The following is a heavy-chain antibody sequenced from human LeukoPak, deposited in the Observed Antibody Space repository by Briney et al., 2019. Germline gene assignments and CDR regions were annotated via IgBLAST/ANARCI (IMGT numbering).Heavy chain of an antibody. CDR3: VREICSGDSCYFDY. V-gene: IGHV1-18*04. D-gene: IGHD2-15*01. Sequence: GASVKVSCKASGYTFTGYYMHWVRQAPGQGLEWMGWISVDNGNTKYAQKLQGRVTMTTDTSTSTVYMELRSLRSDDTAVYYCVREICSGDSCYFDYWGQGTLVTVSS. CDR2: ISVDNGNT. CDR1: GYTFTGYY. J-gene: IGHJ4*02.